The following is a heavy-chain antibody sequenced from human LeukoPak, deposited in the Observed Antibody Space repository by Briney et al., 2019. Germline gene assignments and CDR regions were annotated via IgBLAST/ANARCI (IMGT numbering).Heavy chain of an antibody. CDR2: ISGSGGST. CDR1: GFTFSSYA. V-gene: IGHV3-23*01. Sequence: GGSLRLSCAASGFTFSSYAMSWVRQAPGKGLEWVSAISGSGGSTYYADSVKGRFTISRDNSKNTVYLQMNSVRAEDTAVYYCAEGGSSGYFDYWGQGTLVTVSS. CDR3: AEGGSSGYFDY. D-gene: IGHD1-26*01. J-gene: IGHJ4*02.